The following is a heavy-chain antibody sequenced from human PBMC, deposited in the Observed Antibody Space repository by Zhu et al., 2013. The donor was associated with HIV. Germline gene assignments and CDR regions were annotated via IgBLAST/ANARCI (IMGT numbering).Heavy chain of an antibody. Sequence: QVQLVQSGAEVKKPGSSVKVSCKASGGTFSSYFISWVRQAPGQGLEWMGGFISMFDRANYAQKFQGRLTITADEFTSTAYMELSSLTSEDTAVYYCARGDLGLVVVVPAALQPWVLDVVGPRDHG. CDR3: ARGDLGLVVVVPAALQPWVLDV. D-gene: IGHD2-2*01. V-gene: IGHV1-69*01. CDR2: FISMFDRA. J-gene: IGHJ6*02. CDR1: GGTFSSYF.